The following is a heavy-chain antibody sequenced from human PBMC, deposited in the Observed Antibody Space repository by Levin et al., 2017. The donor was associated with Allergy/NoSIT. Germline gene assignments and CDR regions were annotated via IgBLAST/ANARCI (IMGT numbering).Heavy chain of an antibody. D-gene: IGHD6-13*01. CDR2: IYPGDSDT. Sequence: GESLKISCKGSGYSFTSYWIGWVRQMPGKGLEWMGIIYPGDSDTRYSPSFQGQVTISADKSISTAYLQWSSLKASDTAMYYCARSSSSWYDEYYFDYWGQGTLVTVSS. CDR1: GYSFTSYW. V-gene: IGHV5-51*01. CDR3: ARSSSSWYDEYYFDY. J-gene: IGHJ4*02.